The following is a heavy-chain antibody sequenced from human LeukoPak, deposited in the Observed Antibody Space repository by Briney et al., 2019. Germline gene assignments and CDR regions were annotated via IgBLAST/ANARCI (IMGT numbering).Heavy chain of an antibody. J-gene: IGHJ4*02. CDR2: INPNSGGT. CDR3: ARDDSSGYYYFDY. Sequence: ASVKVSCKASGYTFTGYYMHWVRQAPGQGLEWMGWINPNSGGTNYAQKFQGRVTMTRDTSISTAYMELSRLRSDDTAVYYCARDDSSGYYYFDYWGQGTLATVSS. V-gene: IGHV1-2*02. D-gene: IGHD3-22*01. CDR1: GYTFTGYY.